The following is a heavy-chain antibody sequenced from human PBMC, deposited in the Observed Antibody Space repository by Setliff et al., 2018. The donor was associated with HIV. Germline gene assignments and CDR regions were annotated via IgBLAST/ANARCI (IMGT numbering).Heavy chain of an antibody. CDR1: GFTFSSYA. D-gene: IGHD5-18*01. CDR2: ISGSGGTT. CDR3: AALKGYSYGRGCFDP. Sequence: GGSLRLSCAASGFTFSSYAMSWVRQAPGKGLEWVSVISGSGGTTYYADSVKGRFTISRDNSKNTVFLQMNSRRGEDTAVYYCAALKGYSYGRGCFDPWGQGTLVTVSS. V-gene: IGHV3-23*01. J-gene: IGHJ5*02.